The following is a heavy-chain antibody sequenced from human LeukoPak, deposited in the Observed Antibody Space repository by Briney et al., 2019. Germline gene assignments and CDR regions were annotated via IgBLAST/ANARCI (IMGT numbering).Heavy chain of an antibody. CDR1: GYTFTSYD. J-gene: IGHJ5*02. Sequence: ASVKVSCKASGYTFTSYDINWVRQAIGQGLEWMGWMNPNSGNTGYAQKFQGRVTMTRNTSISTAYMELSSLRSEDTAVYYCARGRMVRGVTWWFDPWGQGTLVTVSS. V-gene: IGHV1-8*01. CDR3: ARGRMVRGVTWWFDP. CDR2: MNPNSGNT. D-gene: IGHD3-10*01.